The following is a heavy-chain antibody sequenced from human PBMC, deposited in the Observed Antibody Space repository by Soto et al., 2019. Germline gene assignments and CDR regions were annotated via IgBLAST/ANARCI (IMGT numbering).Heavy chain of an antibody. V-gene: IGHV3-23*01. Sequence: EVQLLESGGGLVQPGGSLRLSCAASGFTFSSWAMSWVRQAPGKGLEWVSTISGSGGSTYYADSVKGRFTISRDNSKDTLYVQMNSLKGEDTAVYYCAKAPNWNHESGYFDSWGQGTLVTVSS. CDR3: AKAPNWNHESGYFDS. CDR1: GFTFSSWA. D-gene: IGHD1-1*01. CDR2: ISGSGGST. J-gene: IGHJ4*02.